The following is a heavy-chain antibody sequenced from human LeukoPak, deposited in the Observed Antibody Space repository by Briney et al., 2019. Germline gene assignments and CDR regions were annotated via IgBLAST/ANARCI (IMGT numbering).Heavy chain of an antibody. CDR2: IWYDGSNK. J-gene: IGHJ4*02. V-gene: IGHV3-33*01. D-gene: IGHD1-26*01. Sequence: SGGSLRLSCAASGFTFSSYGMHWVRQAPGRGLEWVAVIWYDGSNKYYADSVKGRFTIFRDNSKNTLYLQMNSLRAEDTAVYYCARDGYFSWELQPYFDYWGQGTLVTVSS. CDR1: GFTFSSYG. CDR3: ARDGYFSWELQPYFDY.